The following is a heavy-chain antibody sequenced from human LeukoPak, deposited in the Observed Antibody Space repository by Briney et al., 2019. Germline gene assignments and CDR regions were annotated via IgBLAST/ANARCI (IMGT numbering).Heavy chain of an antibody. J-gene: IGHJ4*02. CDR3: ARGATPYYYDSSGYYLDFDY. Sequence: GESLKISCQASGYSFTTYWIGWVRQMPGKGLECMGIIYPGDSDTTYSPSFQGQVTISADKSISTAYLQWSSLKASDTAMYYCARGATPYYYDSSGYYLDFDYWGQGTLVTVSS. D-gene: IGHD3-22*01. CDR2: IYPGDSDT. CDR1: GYSFTTYW. V-gene: IGHV5-51*01.